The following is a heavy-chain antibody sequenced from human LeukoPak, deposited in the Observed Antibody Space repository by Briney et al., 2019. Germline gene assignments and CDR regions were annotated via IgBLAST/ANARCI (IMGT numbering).Heavy chain of an antibody. J-gene: IGHJ4*02. Sequence: GGSLRLSCAASGFTFSSHAMSWVRQAPGKGLEWVSAISGSGGSTYYADSVKGRFTISRDNTKNTLYLQMNSLRAEDTAVYFCAKGKGIVTIPDAPDFWGQGTLVTVSS. V-gene: IGHV3-23*01. CDR2: ISGSGGST. CDR3: AKGKGIVTIPDAPDF. D-gene: IGHD2-2*01. CDR1: GFTFSSHA.